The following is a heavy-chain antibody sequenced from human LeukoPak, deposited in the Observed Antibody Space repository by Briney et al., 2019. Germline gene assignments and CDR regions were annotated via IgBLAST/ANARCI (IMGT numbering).Heavy chain of an antibody. CDR2: ISGSGSYT. J-gene: IGHJ4*02. CDR3: AKRRYDSSGHFDS. D-gene: IGHD3-22*01. Sequence: GGSLRLSCAASGFTFSSNWMSWVRQAPGKGLEWVSAISGSGSYTDYADSVKGRFTISKDNSKNTLYMRMSSLRAEDTAVYYCAKRRYDSSGHFDSWGQGTLVTVSS. V-gene: IGHV3-23*01. CDR1: GFTFSSNW.